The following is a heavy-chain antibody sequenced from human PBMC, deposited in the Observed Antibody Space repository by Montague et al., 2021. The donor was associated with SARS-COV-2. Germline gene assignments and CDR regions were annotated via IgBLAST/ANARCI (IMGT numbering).Heavy chain of an antibody. CDR2: HYNGGST. V-gene: IGHV4-59*12. CDR3: ARVVVDASGWYHFDY. D-gene: IGHD6-19*01. J-gene: IGHJ4*02. Sequence: SETLSLTCTVAGDSISRYYWGWIRQPPGKGLEWMGYHYNGGSTXXXPTXXXRIAMSVDTSENQFSLKLFSVTAADTAVYYCARVVVDASGWYHFDYWGQGALVTVSS. CDR1: GDSISRYY.